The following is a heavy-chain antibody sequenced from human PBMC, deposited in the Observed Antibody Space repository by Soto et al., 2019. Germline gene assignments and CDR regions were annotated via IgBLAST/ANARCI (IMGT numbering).Heavy chain of an antibody. V-gene: IGHV2-26*01. CDR2: IFSNDEK. CDR3: ARPGYYYYYGMDV. J-gene: IGHJ6*02. CDR1: RFSLSNARMG. Sequence: QVTLKESGPVLVNPTETLTLTCTVSRFSLSNARMGVSWIRQPPGKALEWLAHIFSNDEKSYSTSLKSRLTISKDTSKSQVVLTMTNMDPVYTATYYCARPGYYYYYGMDVWGQGTTVTVSS.